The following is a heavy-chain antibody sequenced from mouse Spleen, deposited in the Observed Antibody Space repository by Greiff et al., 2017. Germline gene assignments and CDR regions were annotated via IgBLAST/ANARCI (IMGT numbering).Heavy chain of an antibody. CDR2: INPYNGDT. J-gene: IGHJ2*01. D-gene: IGHD3-1*01. CDR3: ARWGTGTGFDY. Sequence: VQLQQSGPELVKPGASVKISCKASGYSFTGYFMNWVMQSPGKSLEWIGRINPYNGDTFYNQKFKGKATLTVDKSSSTAHMELRSLASEDSAVYYCARWGTGTGFDYWGQGTTLTVSS. CDR1: GYSFTGYF. V-gene: IGHV1-20*02.